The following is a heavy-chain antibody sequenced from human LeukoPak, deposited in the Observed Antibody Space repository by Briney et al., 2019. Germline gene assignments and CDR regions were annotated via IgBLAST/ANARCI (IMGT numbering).Heavy chain of an antibody. J-gene: IGHJ4*02. CDR2: ISSSSSYI. V-gene: IGHV3-21*01. CDR3: ASGDYVGYFDY. Sequence: PGGSLRLSCAASGFTFSSYEMNWVRQAPGKGLEWVSSISSSSSYIYYADSVKGRFTISRDNAKNSLYLQMNSLRAEDTAVYYCASGDYVGYFDYWGQGTLVTVSS. CDR1: GFTFSSYE. D-gene: IGHD4-17*01.